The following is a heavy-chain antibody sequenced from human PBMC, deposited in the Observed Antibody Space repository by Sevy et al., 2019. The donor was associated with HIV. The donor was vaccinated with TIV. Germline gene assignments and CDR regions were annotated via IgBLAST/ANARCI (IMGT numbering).Heavy chain of an antibody. CDR3: AREGERFGPYYFDY. V-gene: IGHV4-4*07. CDR1: GGSISSHY. D-gene: IGHD3-16*01. CDR2: IYTSGST. J-gene: IGHJ4*02. Sequence: SETLSLTCTVSGGSISSHYWSWIRQPAGKGLEWIGRIYTSGSTNYNPSLKSRVTMSVDTSKNQFSLKLSSVTAADTAVYYCAREGERFGPYYFDYWGQGTLVTVSS.